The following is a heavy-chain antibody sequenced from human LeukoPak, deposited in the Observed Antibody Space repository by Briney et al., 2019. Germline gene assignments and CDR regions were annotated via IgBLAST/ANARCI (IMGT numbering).Heavy chain of an antibody. D-gene: IGHD3-22*01. Sequence: GESLKISCKGSGYSFTSYWIGWVRQMPGKGLEWMGIIYPGDSDTRYSPSFQGQVTISADKSISTAYLQWSSLKASDTAMYYCARHSAEDRYYDSSGYYDYWGQGTLVTVSS. CDR2: IYPGDSDT. CDR3: ARHSAEDRYYDSSGYYDY. V-gene: IGHV5-51*01. CDR1: GYSFTSYW. J-gene: IGHJ4*02.